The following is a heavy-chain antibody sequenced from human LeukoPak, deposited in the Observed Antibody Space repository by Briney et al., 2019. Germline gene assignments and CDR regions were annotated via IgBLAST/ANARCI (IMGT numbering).Heavy chain of an antibody. CDR3: AREGILTGPPHY. D-gene: IGHD3-9*01. V-gene: IGHV3-7*01. CDR1: GFTFSSYW. J-gene: IGHJ4*02. CDR2: IKQDGSEK. Sequence: PGESLKISCAASGFTFSSYWMSWVRQAPGKGPEWVANIKQDGSEKYYVDSVKGRFTISRDNAKNSLYLQMNSLRAEDTAVYYCAREGILTGPPHYWGQGTLVTVSS.